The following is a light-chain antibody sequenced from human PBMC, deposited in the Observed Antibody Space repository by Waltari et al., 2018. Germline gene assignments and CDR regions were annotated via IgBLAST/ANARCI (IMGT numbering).Light chain of an antibody. Sequence: QSVLTQPPSVSAAPGQKVTISCSGSSANIENNYVSWYHHLPGTAPKVLIYATNKLPSGIPDRFSCSQSGASATLCISGLQTGDEADYYCGTWDSSLSAWVFGGGTKLTVL. CDR2: ATN. CDR1: SANIENNY. V-gene: IGLV1-51*01. J-gene: IGLJ3*02. CDR3: GTWDSSLSAWV.